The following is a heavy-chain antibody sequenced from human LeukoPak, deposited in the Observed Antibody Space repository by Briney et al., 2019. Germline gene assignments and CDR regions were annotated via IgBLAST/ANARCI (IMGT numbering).Heavy chain of an antibody. Sequence: SETLSLTCTVSGGSISSGGYYWSWIRQHPGKGLEWIGYIYYSGSTYYNPSLKSRVTISVDTSKNQFSLKLSSVTAADTAVYYCARGGLVATNVDWGQGTLVTVSS. CDR2: IYYSGST. V-gene: IGHV4-31*03. D-gene: IGHD5-12*01. CDR3: ARGGLVATNVD. CDR1: GGSISSGGYY. J-gene: IGHJ4*02.